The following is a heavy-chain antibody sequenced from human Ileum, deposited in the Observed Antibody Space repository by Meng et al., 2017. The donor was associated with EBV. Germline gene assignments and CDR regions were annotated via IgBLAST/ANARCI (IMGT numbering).Heavy chain of an antibody. CDR3: ASYSEGGGGLGY. D-gene: IGHD2-15*01. Sequence: GPDLSNPSQPLSPLLLCSGAFISGGGSHWSWIRQPPGKGLEWIGYIFSSGSPYYNPSLKNRITMSVDTSKNQFSLNLKSVTAADTAVYYCASYSEGGGGLGYWGQGTLVTVSS. CDR2: IFSSGSP. V-gene: IGHV4-30-4*01. CDR1: GAFISGGGSH. J-gene: IGHJ4*02.